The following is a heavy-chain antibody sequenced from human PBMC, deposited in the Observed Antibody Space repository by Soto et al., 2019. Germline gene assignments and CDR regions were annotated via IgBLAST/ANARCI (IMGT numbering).Heavy chain of an antibody. J-gene: IGHJ6*02. CDR2: ISAYNGNT. D-gene: IGHD3-22*01. V-gene: IGHV1-18*01. CDR1: GYTFTSYG. Sequence: VKVSCKASGYTFTSYGISWVRQAPGQGLEWMGWISAYNGNTNYAQKLQGRVTMTTDTSTSTAYMELRSLRSDDTAVYYCARDRRLGFYYYYGMDVWGQGTTVTVSS. CDR3: ARDRRLGFYYYYGMDV.